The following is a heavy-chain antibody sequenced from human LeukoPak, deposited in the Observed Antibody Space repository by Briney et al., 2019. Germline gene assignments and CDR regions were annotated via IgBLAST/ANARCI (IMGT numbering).Heavy chain of an antibody. V-gene: IGHV3-11*01. D-gene: IGHD6-19*01. CDR2: ISSSGSTI. Sequence: GGSLRLSCAASGFTFSDYYMSWIRQAPGKGLEWVSYISSSGSTIYYADSVKGRFTISRDNAKNSLYLQMNSLRAEDTALYYCAKEQWLVAFDYWGQGTLVTVSS. J-gene: IGHJ4*02. CDR3: AKEQWLVAFDY. CDR1: GFTFSDYY.